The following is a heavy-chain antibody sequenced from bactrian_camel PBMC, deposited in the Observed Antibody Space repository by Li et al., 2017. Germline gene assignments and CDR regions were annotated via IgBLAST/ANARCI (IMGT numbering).Heavy chain of an antibody. CDR3: AADPRGSGY. V-gene: IGHV3S31*01. CDR1: GSTASHYA. CDR2: IKSDTGAT. J-gene: IGHJ4*01. D-gene: IGHD3*01. Sequence: VQLVESGGSLVQPGGSLRLSCAASGSTASHYAMSWVRQAPGKGLEWVSTIKSDTGATYYADSVKGRFTISRDNGKNTLYLQLSSLKTEDTAVYHCAADPRGSGYWGQGTQVTVS.